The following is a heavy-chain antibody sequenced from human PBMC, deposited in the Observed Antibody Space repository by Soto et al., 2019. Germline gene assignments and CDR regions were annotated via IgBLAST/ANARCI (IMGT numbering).Heavy chain of an antibody. CDR3: ARDRGTVNGILSYYGMDV. D-gene: IGHD2-8*01. CDR2: INPSGGST. Sequence: ASVKVSCKASGFTFTSNYMHWVRQAPGQGLEWMGIINPSGGSTYYAQKFQGRVTMTRDTSTSTVYMELSSLRSEDTAVYYCARDRGTVNGILSYYGMDVWGQGTTVTVYS. V-gene: IGHV1-46*01. CDR1: GFTFTSNY. J-gene: IGHJ6*02.